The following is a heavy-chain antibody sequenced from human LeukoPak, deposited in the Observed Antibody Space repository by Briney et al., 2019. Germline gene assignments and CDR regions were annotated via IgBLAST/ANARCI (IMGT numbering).Heavy chain of an antibody. CDR3: ARGWDYDSSGYYAPDYYGMDV. CDR2: INPNSGGT. Sequence: ASVKVSFKASGYTFTGYYMHWVRQAPGQGLEWMGWINPNSGGTNYAQKFQGRVTMTRDTSISTAYMELSRLRSDDTAVYYCARGWDYDSSGYYAPDYYGMDVWGQGTTVTVSS. D-gene: IGHD3-22*01. CDR1: GYTFTGYY. V-gene: IGHV1-2*02. J-gene: IGHJ6*02.